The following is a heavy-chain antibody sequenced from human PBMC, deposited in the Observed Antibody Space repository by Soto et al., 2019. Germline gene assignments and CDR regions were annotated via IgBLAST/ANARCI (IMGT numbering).Heavy chain of an antibody. D-gene: IGHD3-10*01. J-gene: IGHJ4*02. V-gene: IGHV3-30-3*01. CDR2: ISYDGSIK. Sequence: GGSLRLSCEASGFTFSGHAFHWVRQAPGKGLEWVSVISYDGSIKYYADSVKGRFTISRDNSKSTLYLQMNSLRPEDTAVYYCARDDSGSGSPYYFDYWGQGALVTVSS. CDR3: ARDDSGSGSPYYFDY. CDR1: GFTFSGHA.